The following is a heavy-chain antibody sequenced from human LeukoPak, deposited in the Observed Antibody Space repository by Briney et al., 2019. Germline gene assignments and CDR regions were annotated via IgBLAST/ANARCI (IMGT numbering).Heavy chain of an antibody. CDR1: GYTFTSYG. V-gene: IGHV1-18*01. J-gene: IGHJ3*02. CDR2: ISAYNGNT. Sequence: VASVKVSCKASGYTFTSYGISWVRRAPGQGLEWMGWISAYNGNTNYAQKLQGRVTMTTDTSTSTAYMELRSLRSDDTAVYYCARDLVVVVPAAIVPYAFDIWGQGTMVTVSS. D-gene: IGHD2-2*01. CDR3: ARDLVVVVPAAIVPYAFDI.